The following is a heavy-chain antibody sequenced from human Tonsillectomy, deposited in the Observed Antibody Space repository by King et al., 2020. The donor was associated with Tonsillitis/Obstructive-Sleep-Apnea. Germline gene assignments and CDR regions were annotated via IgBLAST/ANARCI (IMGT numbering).Heavy chain of an antibody. D-gene: IGHD6-13*01. CDR2: VYYSGST. CDR1: GGSISSYF. J-gene: IGHJ5*02. CDR3: AREVPAAGTGWFDP. Sequence: PLQESGPGLVKPSETLSLTCTVSGGSISSYFWSWIRPPPGKGLEWIGYVYYSGSTNYNPSLKSRVTISVDTSKNQFSLKLSSVTAADTAVYYCAREVPAAGTGWFDPWGQGTLVTVSS. V-gene: IGHV4-59*01.